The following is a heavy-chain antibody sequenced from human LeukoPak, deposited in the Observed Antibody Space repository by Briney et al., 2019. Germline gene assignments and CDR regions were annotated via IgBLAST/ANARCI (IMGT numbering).Heavy chain of an antibody. J-gene: IGHJ4*02. CDR1: EFTFSSYG. V-gene: IGHV3-43*02. CDR2: ISGDGGHT. D-gene: IGHD6-6*01. Sequence: GRSLRLSCAASEFTFSSYGMHWVRQPPGKGLEWVSLISGDGGHTYYADSVKGRFTISRDNSRNSLYLEMNSLKTEDSAFYYCAKDTLYSSSSLDYWGQGTLLTVSS. CDR3: AKDTLYSSSSLDY.